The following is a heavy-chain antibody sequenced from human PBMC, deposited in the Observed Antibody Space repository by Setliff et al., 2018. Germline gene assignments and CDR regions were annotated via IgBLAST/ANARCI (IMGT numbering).Heavy chain of an antibody. V-gene: IGHV1-69*02. D-gene: IGHD1-26*01. CDR2: IIPVLDIT. J-gene: IGHJ4*02. CDR1: GGPLNSYS. Sequence: SVKVSCKASGGPLNSYSFSWVRQAPGQGLEWMGRIIPVLDITRYSQKFQGGVTITADKSTGIIYMELTSLRSDDTAVYYCARSLVGATYSVYFDYWGQGALVTVSS. CDR3: ARSLVGATYSVYFDY.